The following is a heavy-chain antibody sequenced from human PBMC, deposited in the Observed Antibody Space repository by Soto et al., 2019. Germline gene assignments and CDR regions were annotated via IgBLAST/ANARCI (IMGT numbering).Heavy chain of an antibody. CDR3: ARKGWYREDYYGMDV. D-gene: IGHD6-19*01. CDR2: IYPGHSDT. Sequence: GESLKISCKGSGYSFTSYWIGWVRQMPGKGLEWMGIIYPGHSDTRYSPSFQGQVTISADKSISTAYLQWSSLKASDTAMYYCARKGWYREDYYGMDVWGQGTTVTVSS. CDR1: GYSFTSYW. J-gene: IGHJ6*02. V-gene: IGHV5-51*01.